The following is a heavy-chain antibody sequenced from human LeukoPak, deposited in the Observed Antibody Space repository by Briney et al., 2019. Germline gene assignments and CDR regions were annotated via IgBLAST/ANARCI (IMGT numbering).Heavy chain of an antibody. D-gene: IGHD5-24*01. CDR3: ARSFGDGYTHY. CDR1: GFTFSSYW. V-gene: IGHV3-74*01. Sequence: HSGGSLRLSCAASGFTFSSYWMHWVRQAPGKGLVWVSRINSDGSSTSYADSVKGRFTISRDNAKNTLYLQMNSLRAEDTAVYYCARSFGDGYTHYWGQGTLVTVSS. CDR2: INSDGSST. J-gene: IGHJ4*02.